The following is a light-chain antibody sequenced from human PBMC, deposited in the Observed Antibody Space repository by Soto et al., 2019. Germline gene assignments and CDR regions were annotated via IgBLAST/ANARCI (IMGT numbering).Light chain of an antibody. CDR1: QNIRTN. CDR3: QQYGSSPWT. V-gene: IGKV3D-15*01. J-gene: IGKJ1*01. CDR2: DAS. Sequence: EIVMTQSPATLSVSPGERATLSCRASQNIRTNLAWYQQKPGQAPRLLIYDASTRATGIPARFSGSGSGTDFTLTISRMEPEDFAVYYCQQYGSSPWTFGQGTKVDI.